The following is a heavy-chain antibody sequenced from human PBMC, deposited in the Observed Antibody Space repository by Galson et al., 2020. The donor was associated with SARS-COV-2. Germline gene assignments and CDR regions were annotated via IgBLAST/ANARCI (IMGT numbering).Heavy chain of an antibody. V-gene: IGHV3-73*01. CDR2: IRSKANTYAT. CDR3: SRGRYDSSAGYFDY. J-gene: IGHJ4*02. D-gene: IGHD3-22*01. CDR1: GFTFSGSA. Sequence: PGGSLRLSCAASGFTFSGSAMHWVRQASGKGLEWVGRIRSKANTYATSYAASVEGRFTISRDDSKNTVFLQMNSLKPEDTAVYYCSRGRYDSSAGYFDYWGQGTLVTVSS.